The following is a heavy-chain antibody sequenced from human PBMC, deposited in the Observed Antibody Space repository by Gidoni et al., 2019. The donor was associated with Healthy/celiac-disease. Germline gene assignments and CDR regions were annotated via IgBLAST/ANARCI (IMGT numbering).Heavy chain of an antibody. CDR3: ARENSPNRKRIAALTGGINWFDP. CDR1: GGSIGSSNW. J-gene: IGHJ5*02. Sequence: QVQLQESGPGLVKPSGTLSLTCAVSGGSIGSSNWGSWVGQPPGKGLGWIGEIYRSGSTNYNPSLKSRVTISVDKSKNQFSLKLSSVTAADTAVYYCARENSPNRKRIAALTGGINWFDPWGQGTLVTVSS. V-gene: IGHV4-4*02. D-gene: IGHD6-13*01. CDR2: IYRSGST.